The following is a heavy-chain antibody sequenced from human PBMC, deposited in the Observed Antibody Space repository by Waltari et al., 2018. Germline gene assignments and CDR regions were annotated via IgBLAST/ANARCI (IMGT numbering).Heavy chain of an antibody. CDR1: GYSFISYN. CDR2: MNPYSGNT. V-gene: IGHV1-8*01. J-gene: IGHJ4*02. Sequence: QVQLVQSGAEVKNPGASVKVSCKASGYSFISYNLNWVRPATGQGLEWMGWMNPYSGNTGYAQSFQGRVTMTSNTSVSTAYMELSSLRSEDTAVYYCATRLSTRLGGRIEYWGRGTLVTVSS. D-gene: IGHD2-15*01. CDR3: ATRLSTRLGGRIEY.